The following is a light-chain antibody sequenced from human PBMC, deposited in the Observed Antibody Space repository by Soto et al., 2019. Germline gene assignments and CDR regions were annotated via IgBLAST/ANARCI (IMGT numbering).Light chain of an antibody. V-gene: IGKV1-33*01. CDR3: LQYDILPNT. Sequence: DIQVPQSPYSLSASVGDRVTITYQASDAIINYLNWYQQKPGKAPKLLIHDASILQTGVPSRFSGSGSGTDFTVTITSLLPEDIATYSGLQYDILPNTFGGGTKVEIK. CDR1: DAIINY. CDR2: DAS. J-gene: IGKJ4*01.